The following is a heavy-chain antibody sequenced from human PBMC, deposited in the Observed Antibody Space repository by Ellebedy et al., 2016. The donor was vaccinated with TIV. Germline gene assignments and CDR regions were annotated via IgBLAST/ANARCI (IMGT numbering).Heavy chain of an antibody. V-gene: IGHV1-18*04. CDR1: GYTFTSYG. CDR3: ARLKGSSWYVETRGGYYFDY. Sequence: AASVKVSCKASGYTFTSYGICWVRQAPGQALEWMGWISAYNGNTNYAQKLQGRVTMTTDTSTSTAYMELRSLRSDDTAVYYCARLKGSSWYVETRGGYYFDYWGQGTLVTVSS. D-gene: IGHD6-13*01. J-gene: IGHJ4*02. CDR2: ISAYNGNT.